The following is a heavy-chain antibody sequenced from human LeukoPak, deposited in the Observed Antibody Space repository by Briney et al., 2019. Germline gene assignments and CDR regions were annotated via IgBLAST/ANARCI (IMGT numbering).Heavy chain of an antibody. CDR1: GFTFSSYA. Sequence: GGSLRLSCAASGFTFSSYAMSWVRQAPGKGLEWVSAISGSGGSTYYADSVKGRFTISRDNSKNTLYLQMNSLRAEDTAVYYCAKCTYYDILTGYYPPPDYWGQGTLVTVSS. CDR2: ISGSGGST. CDR3: AKCTYYDILTGYYPPPDY. V-gene: IGHV3-23*01. D-gene: IGHD3-9*01. J-gene: IGHJ4*02.